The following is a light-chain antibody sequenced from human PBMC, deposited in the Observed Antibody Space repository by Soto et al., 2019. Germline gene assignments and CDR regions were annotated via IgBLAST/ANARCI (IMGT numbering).Light chain of an antibody. CDR1: QSVSRW. Sequence: DIQSTQSPSTLSASLGDKVTVTCRASQSVSRWLAWYQQKPGEAPKLLIYDVSTLQRGVPSRLSGSGSGTEFSLTISSLQLEEFETYYCQHYFGYPVTFGQGTTVEI. CDR2: DVS. V-gene: IGKV1-5*01. J-gene: IGKJ1*01. CDR3: QHYFGYPVT.